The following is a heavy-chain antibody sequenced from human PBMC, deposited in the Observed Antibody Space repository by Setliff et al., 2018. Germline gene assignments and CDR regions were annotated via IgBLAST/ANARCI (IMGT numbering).Heavy chain of an antibody. V-gene: IGHV4-59*11. CDR2: IYYSGNT. Sequence: SETLSLTCTVSGGSISSHYWSWIRQPPGKGLEWIGSIYYSGNTNYNPPLKSRVTISIDTSKNQFSLKLSSVTAADTAVYHCARGKTFFGAFIRAFDIWGQGRMVTVSS. CDR1: GGSISSHY. J-gene: IGHJ3*02. CDR3: ARGKTFFGAFIRAFDI. D-gene: IGHD3-3*01.